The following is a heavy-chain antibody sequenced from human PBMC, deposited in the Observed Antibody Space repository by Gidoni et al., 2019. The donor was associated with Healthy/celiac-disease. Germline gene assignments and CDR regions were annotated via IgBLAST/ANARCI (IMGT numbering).Heavy chain of an antibody. CDR1: GGSFSGYY. CDR3: ARAKSYVHYFDY. D-gene: IGHD3-16*01. J-gene: IGHJ4*02. Sequence: QVQLQQWGAGLLKPSETLSLTCALYGGSFSGYYWSWIRQPPGKGLEWIGEINHSGSTNYNPSLKSRVTISVDTSKNQFSLKLSSVTAADTAVYYCARAKSYVHYFDYWGQGTLVTVSS. V-gene: IGHV4-34*01. CDR2: INHSGST.